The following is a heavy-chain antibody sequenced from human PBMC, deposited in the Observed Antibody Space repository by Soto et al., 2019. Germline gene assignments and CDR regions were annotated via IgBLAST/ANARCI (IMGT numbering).Heavy chain of an antibody. Sequence: PSDTLSLTCTVSGGSVSSASYYWSWIRQPPGKGLEWIGYIHYSGSTNYNPSLKSRVTTSVNTSKNQFSLHLRSVTAADTAVYYWARDYIDLWPGASEVWGQGILVTVSS. V-gene: IGHV4-61*01. CDR2: IHYSGST. D-gene: IGHD2-21*01. J-gene: IGHJ4*02. CDR1: GGSVSSASYY. CDR3: ARDYIDLWPGASEV.